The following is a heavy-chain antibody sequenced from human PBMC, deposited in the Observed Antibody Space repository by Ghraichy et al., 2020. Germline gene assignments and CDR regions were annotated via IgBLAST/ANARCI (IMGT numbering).Heavy chain of an antibody. Sequence: SETLSLTCTVYGGSFSGYYWSWLRQPPGKGLEWIGDIKLSGSTSYSPSLRSRVTISVDTSKNQFSLKLTSVTAADTAMYYCARGLSYGDYVVAFGYWGQGTLVTVSS. CDR1: GGSFSGYY. D-gene: IGHD4-17*01. J-gene: IGHJ4*02. CDR3: ARGLSYGDYVVAFGY. CDR2: IKLSGST. V-gene: IGHV4-34*01.